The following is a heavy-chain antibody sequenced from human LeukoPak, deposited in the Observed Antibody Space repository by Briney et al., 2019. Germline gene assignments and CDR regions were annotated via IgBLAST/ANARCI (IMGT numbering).Heavy chain of an antibody. Sequence: SETLSLTCAVYGGSFSGYYWSWIRQPPGKGLEWIGEINRGGSTNYNPPLKSRVTISVDTSKNQFSLKMNSVTAADTAVYYCANGGGSGSYYTGYWGQGTLVTVSS. D-gene: IGHD3-10*01. CDR1: GGSFSGYY. J-gene: IGHJ4*02. V-gene: IGHV4-34*01. CDR3: ANGGGSGSYYTGY. CDR2: INRGGST.